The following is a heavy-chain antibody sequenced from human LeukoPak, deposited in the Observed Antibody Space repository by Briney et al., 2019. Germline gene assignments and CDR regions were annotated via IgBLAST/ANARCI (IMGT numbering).Heavy chain of an antibody. J-gene: IGHJ4*02. D-gene: IGHD6-19*01. CDR2: INPNSGGT. CDR1: GYTFTGYY. Sequence: GASVKVSCKASGYTFTGYYMHWVRQAPGQGLEWMGWINPNSGGTNYAQKFQGRVTMTRDTSISTAYMELSRLRSDDTAVYYCARDCLYSSGWYVLWYYFDYWGQGTLVTVSS. CDR3: ARDCLYSSGWYVLWYYFDY. V-gene: IGHV1-2*02.